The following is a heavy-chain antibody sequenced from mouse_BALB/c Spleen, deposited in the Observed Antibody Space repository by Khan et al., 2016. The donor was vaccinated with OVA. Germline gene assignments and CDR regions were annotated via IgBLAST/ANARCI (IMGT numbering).Heavy chain of an antibody. CDR3: ARAFYYGAWFAY. Sequence: QVQLQQSGPGLVAPSQTLSITCTVAGFSLTSYGVHWVRQPPGKGLEWLGVIWAGGSTNHNSALMSRLSISKDNSKSQVFLKMNSLQTDDTVMYYCARAFYYGAWFAYWGQGTLVTVSA. CDR1: GFSLTSYG. V-gene: IGHV2-9*02. CDR2: IWAGGST. D-gene: IGHD1-1*01. J-gene: IGHJ3*01.